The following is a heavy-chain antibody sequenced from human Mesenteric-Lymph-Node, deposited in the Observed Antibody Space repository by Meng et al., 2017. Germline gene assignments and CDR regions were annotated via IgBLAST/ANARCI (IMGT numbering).Heavy chain of an antibody. J-gene: IGHJ5*02. CDR3: THYSGSGGFDP. D-gene: IGHD3-10*01. CDR2: ISSSSSYI. Sequence: GGSLRLSCAASGFTFSGSWMSWVRQAPGKGLEWVSSISSSSSYIYYADSVKGRFTISRDNAKNSLYLQMNSLRAEDTAVYYCTHYSGSGGFDPWGQGTLVTVSS. V-gene: IGHV3-21*03. CDR1: GFTFSGSW.